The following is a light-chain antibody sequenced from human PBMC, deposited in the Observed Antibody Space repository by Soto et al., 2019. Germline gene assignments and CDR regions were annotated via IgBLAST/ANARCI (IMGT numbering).Light chain of an antibody. CDR3: QQYGSSPLT. CDR1: QSVTSSY. J-gene: IGKJ4*01. Sequence: EIVLTQSPGTLSLSPGERATLSCRADQSVTSSYLAWYQQKPGQAPRLLIYGASSRATGIPDRFSGSGSGTDFTLTISRLELEDFAVYYCQQYGSSPLTFGGGTKVEIK. V-gene: IGKV3-20*01. CDR2: GAS.